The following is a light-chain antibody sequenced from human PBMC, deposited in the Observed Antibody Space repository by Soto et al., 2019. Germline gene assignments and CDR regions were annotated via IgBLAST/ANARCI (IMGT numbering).Light chain of an antibody. CDR1: SRDVGGYNY. CDR2: EVS. CDR3: SSYVGSNFHVL. V-gene: IGLV2-14*01. J-gene: IGLJ2*01. Sequence: QSALTQPASVSGSPGQSITISCTGTSRDVGGYNYVSWHQQHPGKAPKVIITEVSNRPSGVSNRFSGSKSGNTASLTISGLQAEDEADYYCSSYVGSNFHVLFGGGTKVTVL.